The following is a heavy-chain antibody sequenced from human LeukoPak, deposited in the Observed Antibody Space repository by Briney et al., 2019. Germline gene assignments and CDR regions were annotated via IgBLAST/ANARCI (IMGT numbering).Heavy chain of an antibody. Sequence: ASVKVSCKASGYTFTGYYMHWVRQAPGQGLEWMGWINPNSGGTNYAQKFQGRVTMTRDTSISTAYMELSRLRSDDTAVYYCARVLSGSCLYYFDYWGQGTLVTVSS. V-gene: IGHV1-2*02. CDR3: ARVLSGSCLYYFDY. CDR1: GYTFTGYY. CDR2: INPNSGGT. J-gene: IGHJ4*02. D-gene: IGHD1-26*01.